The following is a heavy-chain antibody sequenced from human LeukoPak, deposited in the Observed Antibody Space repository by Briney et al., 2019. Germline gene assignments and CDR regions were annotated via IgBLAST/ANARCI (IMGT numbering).Heavy chain of an antibody. CDR1: GFTFSSYS. J-gene: IGHJ4*02. Sequence: GGSLRLSCAASGFTFSSYSMNWVRQAPGKGLEWVSSISSSSSYIYYADSVKGRFTISRDNAKNSLYLQMNSLRAEDTALYYCARRARGYSGYDFLFDYWGQGTLVTVSS. CDR3: ARRARGYSGYDFLFDY. D-gene: IGHD5-12*01. CDR2: ISSSSSYI. V-gene: IGHV3-21*04.